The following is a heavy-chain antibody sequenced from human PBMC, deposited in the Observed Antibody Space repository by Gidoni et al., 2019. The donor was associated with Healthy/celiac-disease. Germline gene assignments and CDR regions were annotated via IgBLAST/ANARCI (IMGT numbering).Heavy chain of an antibody. Sequence: EVQLVESGGGLVQPGRSLSLSCTPSVFTFGAYAMSWFRQAPGKGLEWVGFIRSKAYGGTTEYAASVKGRFTISRDDSKSIAYLQMNSLKTEDTAVYYCSSAVVVAATTPFDYWGQGTLVTVSS. CDR3: SSAVVVAATTPFDY. J-gene: IGHJ4*02. V-gene: IGHV3-49*03. CDR2: IRSKAYGGTT. CDR1: VFTFGAYA. D-gene: IGHD2-15*01.